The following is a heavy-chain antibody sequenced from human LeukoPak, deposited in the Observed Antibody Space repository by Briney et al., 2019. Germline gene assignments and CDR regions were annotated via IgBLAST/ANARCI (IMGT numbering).Heavy chain of an antibody. J-gene: IGHJ4*02. Sequence: ASVKVSCKASGYSFSSYAMHWVRQAPGQGLEWMGRIIPILGIANYAQKFQGRVTITADKSTSTAYMELSSLRSEDTAVYYCARDRPQKGVDTIDYWGQGTLVTVSS. CDR1: GYSFSSYA. V-gene: IGHV1-69*04. CDR2: IIPILGIA. CDR3: ARDRPQKGVDTIDY. D-gene: IGHD5-18*01.